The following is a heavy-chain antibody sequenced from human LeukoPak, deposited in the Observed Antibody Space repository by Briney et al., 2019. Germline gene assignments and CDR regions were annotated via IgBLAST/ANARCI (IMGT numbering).Heavy chain of an antibody. V-gene: IGHV4-59*08. Sequence: PSETLSLTCTVSGGSISGHYWSWIRQPPGKGLEWIAYTYSSGSTNYNPSLRSRVTMSVDTSKNQFSLKLSSVTAADTAVYYCARHYNSGTYPLDYWGQGTLVTVSS. CDR3: ARHYNSGTYPLDY. D-gene: IGHD3-10*01. CDR2: TYSSGST. J-gene: IGHJ4*02. CDR1: GGSISGHY.